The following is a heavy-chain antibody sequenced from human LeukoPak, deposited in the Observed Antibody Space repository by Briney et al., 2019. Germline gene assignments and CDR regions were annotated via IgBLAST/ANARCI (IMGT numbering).Heavy chain of an antibody. V-gene: IGHV1-2*02. J-gene: IGHJ4*02. D-gene: IGHD3-22*01. CDR2: INPNSGGT. CDR3: ARDENDSGRYPDH. CDR1: GYTFTGYY. Sequence: GASVKVSCKASGYTFTGYYMHWIRQAPGQGLEWMGWINPNSGGTNYAQKFQGRVTMTRDTSISTAYMELSRLRSDDTAVYYCARDENDSGRYPDHWGQGPLVTVSS.